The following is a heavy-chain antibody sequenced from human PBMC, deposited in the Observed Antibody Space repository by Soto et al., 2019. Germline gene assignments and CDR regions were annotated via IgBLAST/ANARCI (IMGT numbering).Heavy chain of an antibody. D-gene: IGHD3-16*01. Sequence: GGSLRLSCRGSGFSFGDYAINWFRQSPGKGLECVGFIRSKVYGGTIEYAASVKGRFSISRDDSKSIAYLQMNSLRTDDTAVYYCNRHGLKIKDFDYRYYGLDVWGPGTTVTVSS. J-gene: IGHJ6*02. CDR1: GFSFGDYA. CDR2: IRSKVYGGTI. CDR3: NRHGLKIKDFDYRYYGLDV. V-gene: IGHV3-49*03.